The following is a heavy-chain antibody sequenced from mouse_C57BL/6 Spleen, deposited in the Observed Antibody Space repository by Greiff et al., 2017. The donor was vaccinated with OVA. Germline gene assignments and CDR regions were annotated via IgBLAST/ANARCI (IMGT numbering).Heavy chain of an antibody. Sequence: VKLVESGPGLVAPSQSLSITCTVSGFSLTSSAISWVRQPPGKGLEWLGVIWTGGGTNYNSALKSRLSISKDNSKSQVFLKMNSLQTDDTARYDCARKWTTVVASYYFDYWGQGTTLTVSS. CDR2: IWTGGGT. J-gene: IGHJ2*01. V-gene: IGHV2-9-1*01. CDR1: GFSLTSSA. D-gene: IGHD1-1*01. CDR3: ARKWTTVVASYYFDY.